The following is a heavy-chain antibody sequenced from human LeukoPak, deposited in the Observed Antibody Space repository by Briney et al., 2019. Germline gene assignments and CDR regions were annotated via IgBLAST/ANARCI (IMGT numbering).Heavy chain of an antibody. V-gene: IGHV1-69*01. CDR3: ARSVSTGVVAATFDY. CDR2: IIPTFGTA. CDR1: GGTFSSYA. Sequence: SVKVSCKASGGTFSSYAISWVRQAPGQGLEWMGGIIPTFGTANYPQKFQGRVTITADVSTSTAYMKLSSLRAEDTAVYYCARSVSTGVVAATFDYWGQGTLVTVSS. J-gene: IGHJ4*02. D-gene: IGHD2-15*01.